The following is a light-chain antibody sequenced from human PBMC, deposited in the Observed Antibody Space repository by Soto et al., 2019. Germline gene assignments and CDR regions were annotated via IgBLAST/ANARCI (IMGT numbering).Light chain of an antibody. J-gene: IGKJ2*01. Sequence: DIQMTQSPSTLSASVGDRDTITCRASQSIDDWLAWYHQKPGKAPKLMIYRASRLETGVPSRFSGSGSGTEFTLTISSLQPDDFATYYCQHSTNYSPYTFGQGTRLEIK. CDR2: RAS. CDR3: QHSTNYSPYT. CDR1: QSIDDW. V-gene: IGKV1-5*03.